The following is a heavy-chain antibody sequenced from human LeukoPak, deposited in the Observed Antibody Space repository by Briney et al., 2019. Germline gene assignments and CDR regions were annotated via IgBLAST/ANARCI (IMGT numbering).Heavy chain of an antibody. Sequence: SETLSLTCAVYGGSFSGYYWSWIRRPPGKGLEWIGEINHSGSTNYNPSLKSRVTISVDKSKNQFSLKLSSVTAADTAVYYCARGKNLDYGSGSYYDAFDIWGQGTMVTVSS. J-gene: IGHJ3*02. CDR3: ARGKNLDYGSGSYYDAFDI. CDR2: INHSGST. V-gene: IGHV4-34*01. D-gene: IGHD3-10*01. CDR1: GGSFSGYY.